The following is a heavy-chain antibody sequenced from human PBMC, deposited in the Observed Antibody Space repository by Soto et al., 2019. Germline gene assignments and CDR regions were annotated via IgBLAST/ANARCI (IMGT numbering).Heavy chain of an antibody. D-gene: IGHD4-17*01. J-gene: IGHJ6*03. Sequence: SETLSLTCTVSGGSISSYYWSWIRQPPGKGLEWIGYIYYSGSTNYNPSLKSRVTISVDTSKNQFSLKLSSVTAADTAVYYCATGGNYGVTLDYYMDVWGKGTTVTV. CDR2: IYYSGST. CDR3: ATGGNYGVTLDYYMDV. V-gene: IGHV4-59*01. CDR1: GGSISSYY.